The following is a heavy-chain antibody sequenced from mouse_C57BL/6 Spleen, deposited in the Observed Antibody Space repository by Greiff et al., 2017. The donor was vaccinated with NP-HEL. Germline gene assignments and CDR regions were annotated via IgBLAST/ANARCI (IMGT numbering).Heavy chain of an antibody. Sequence: VKLVESGPELVKPGASVKISCKASGYSFTSYYIHWVKQRPGQGLEWIGWIYPGSGNTKYNEKFKGKATLTADTSSSTAYMQLSSLTSEDSAVYYCARTVGDSNYVPFAYWGQGTLVTVSA. CDR2: IYPGSGNT. CDR3: ARTVGDSNYVPFAY. D-gene: IGHD2-5*01. CDR1: GYSFTSYY. J-gene: IGHJ3*01. V-gene: IGHV1-66*01.